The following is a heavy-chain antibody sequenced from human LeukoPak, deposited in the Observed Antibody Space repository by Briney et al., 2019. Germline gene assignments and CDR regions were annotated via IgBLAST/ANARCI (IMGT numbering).Heavy chain of an antibody. CDR2: ISAHNGNT. Sequence: VASVKVSCKASGYTFTSYGISWVRQAPGQGLEWMGWISAHNGNTNYAQKLQGRVTMTRNTSISTAYMELSSLRSEDTAVYYCARAGGYCGRISCPYYFDYWGQGSLVAVSS. J-gene: IGHJ4*02. D-gene: IGHD2-15*01. CDR3: ARAGGYCGRISCPYYFDY. CDR1: GYTFTSYG. V-gene: IGHV1-18*01.